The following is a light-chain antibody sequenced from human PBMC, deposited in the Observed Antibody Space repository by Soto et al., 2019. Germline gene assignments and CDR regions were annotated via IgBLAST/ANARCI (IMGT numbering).Light chain of an antibody. CDR2: DVS. Sequence: DVQLTQSPSTLSASVGDSVTITCRASQNVTTSLAWYQHKPGKAPKLLMFDVSNLESGVPSRFSGSGSGTEFTLSTSSLHSDDLATYYCQQYDYSRTFGQGTKVDIK. V-gene: IGKV1-5*01. CDR3: QQYDYSRT. J-gene: IGKJ1*01. CDR1: QNVTTS.